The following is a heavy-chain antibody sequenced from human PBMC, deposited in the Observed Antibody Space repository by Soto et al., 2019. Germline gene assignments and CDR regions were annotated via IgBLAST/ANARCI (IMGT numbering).Heavy chain of an antibody. CDR3: ARDPGPPGWEDYWYFDL. Sequence: ASETLSLTCTVSGGSISSYYWSWIRQPPGKGLEWIGYIYYSGSTNYNPSLKSRVTISVDTSKNQFSLKLSSVTAADTAVYYCARDPGPPGWEDYWYFDLWGRGTLVTVSS. J-gene: IGHJ2*01. D-gene: IGHD6-19*01. V-gene: IGHV4-59*01. CDR2: IYYSGST. CDR1: GGSISSYY.